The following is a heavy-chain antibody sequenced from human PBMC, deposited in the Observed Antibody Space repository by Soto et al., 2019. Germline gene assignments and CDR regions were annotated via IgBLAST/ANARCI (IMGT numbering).Heavy chain of an antibody. V-gene: IGHV1-69*06. CDR2: IVPVFGSV. CDR1: EGSFSNYA. CDR3: ASPANSAGRAGDHYYYYGMDV. J-gene: IGHJ6*02. D-gene: IGHD1-26*01. Sequence: SVKVSCKTSEGSFSNYAISWVRQAPGQGLEWMGGIVPVFGSVKYAQNFHGRVTLTADTVTTTAYMELSSLRSDDTAVYYCASPANSAGRAGDHYYYYGMDVWGQGTTVTVSS.